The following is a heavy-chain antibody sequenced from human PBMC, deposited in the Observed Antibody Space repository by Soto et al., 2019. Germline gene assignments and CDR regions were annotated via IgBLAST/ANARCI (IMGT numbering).Heavy chain of an antibody. Sequence: SLRLTCAVSGXRVRNYGMHWVRLVPGKGLEWVSGISWHSGTIGYADSVRGRFTISRDNAKNSLYLQMNSMGAEDTAVYYCAKDATRTSGWYYWYYWGQGTLFTVSS. V-gene: IGHV3-9*01. CDR3: AKDATRTSGWYYWYY. J-gene: IGHJ4*02. CDR1: GXRVRNYG. D-gene: IGHD6-19*01. CDR2: ISWHSGTI.